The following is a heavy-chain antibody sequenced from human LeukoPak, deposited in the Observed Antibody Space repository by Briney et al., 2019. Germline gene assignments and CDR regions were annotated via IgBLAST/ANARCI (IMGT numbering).Heavy chain of an antibody. J-gene: IGHJ5*02. CDR3: ARGGTAKSYDSGSYYIGWFDP. CDR1: GYIFINYD. D-gene: IGHD3-10*01. V-gene: IGHV1-8*01. CDR2: MNPNSGNT. Sequence: GASVKVSCKASGYIFINYDINWVRQATGQGLEWMGWMNPNSGNTGYAQKFQGRVTMTRNTSISTAYMELSSLRSEDTAVYYCARGGTAKSYDSGSYYIGWFDPWGQGTLVTVSS.